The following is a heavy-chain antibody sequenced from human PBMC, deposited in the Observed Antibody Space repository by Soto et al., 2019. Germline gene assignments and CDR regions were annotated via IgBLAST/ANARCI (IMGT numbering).Heavy chain of an antibody. CDR2: IWYDGSNK. CDR1: GFTFSSYG. CDR3: ARDASFYSGSYHRWFDP. J-gene: IGHJ5*02. V-gene: IGHV3-33*01. D-gene: IGHD1-26*01. Sequence: LRLSFAASGFTFSSYGMHWVRQAPGKGLEWVAVIWYDGSNKYYADSVKGRFTISRDNSKNTLYLQMNSLRAEDTAVYYCARDASFYSGSYHRWFDPWGQGTLVTVSS.